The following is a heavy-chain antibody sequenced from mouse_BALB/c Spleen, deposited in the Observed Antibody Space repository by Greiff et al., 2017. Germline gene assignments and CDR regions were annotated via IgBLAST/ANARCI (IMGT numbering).Heavy chain of an antibody. CDR1: GFSLTSYG. CDR3: AKNRELGPYFDY. D-gene: IGHD4-1*01. J-gene: IGHJ2*01. CDR2: IWRGGST. Sequence: VKLVESGPSLVQPSQSLSITCTVSGFSLTSYGVHWVRQSPGKGLEWLGVIWRGGSTDYNAAFMSRLSITKDNSKSQVFFKMNSLQADDTAIYYCAKNRELGPYFDYWGQGTTLTVSS. V-gene: IGHV2-5-1*01.